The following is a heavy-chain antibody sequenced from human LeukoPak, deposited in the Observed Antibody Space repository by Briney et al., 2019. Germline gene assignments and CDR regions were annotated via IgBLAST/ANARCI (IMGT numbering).Heavy chain of an antibody. Sequence: GASVKVSCKASGYTFTSYDINWVRQATGQGLEWMGWMNPNSGNTGYAQKFQGRVTMTRNTSISTAYMELRSLRSDDTAVYYCARDKLSPEVEWILYYYGMDVWGQGTTVTVSS. J-gene: IGHJ6*02. D-gene: IGHD3-3*01. V-gene: IGHV1-8*01. CDR2: MNPNSGNT. CDR3: ARDKLSPEVEWILYYYGMDV. CDR1: GYTFTSYD.